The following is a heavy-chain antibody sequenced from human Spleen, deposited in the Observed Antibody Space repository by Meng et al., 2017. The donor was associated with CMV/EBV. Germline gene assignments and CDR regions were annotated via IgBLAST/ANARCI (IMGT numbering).Heavy chain of an antibody. D-gene: IGHD1-26*01. V-gene: IGHV3-21*01. CDR1: GFVFSSYN. CDR2: ISSTGTYI. Sequence: GESLKISCAASGFVFSSYNMNWVRQAPGKGLEWVASISSTGTYIYTADSLKGRFTTSRDDAKNSLFLQMNSLRAEDTGVYYCAREDVILGAKNLDHWGQGTLVTVSS. J-gene: IGHJ4*02. CDR3: AREDVILGAKNLDH.